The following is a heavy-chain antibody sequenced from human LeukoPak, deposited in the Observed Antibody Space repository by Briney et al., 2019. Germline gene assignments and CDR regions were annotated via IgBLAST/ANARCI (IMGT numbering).Heavy chain of an antibody. CDR3: ARRPYSSSWYYFDY. CDR2: ISWDGGST. J-gene: IGHJ4*02. CDR1: GFTFDDFA. D-gene: IGHD6-13*01. Sequence: GGSLRLSCAASGFTFDDFAMHWVRQAPGKGLEWVYLISWDGGSTYYADSVKGRFTISRDNSKNTLYLQMNSLRAEDTAVYYCARRPYSSSWYYFDYWGQGTLVTVSS. V-gene: IGHV3-43D*03.